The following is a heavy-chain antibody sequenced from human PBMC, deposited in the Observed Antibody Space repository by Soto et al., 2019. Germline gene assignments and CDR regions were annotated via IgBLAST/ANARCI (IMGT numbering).Heavy chain of an antibody. CDR1: GFTVSSNY. J-gene: IGHJ6*02. V-gene: IGHV3-66*01. Sequence: PGGSLRLSCAASGFTVSSNYMSWVRRAPGKGLEWVSVFYSDDTTYYPESVKGRFTISRDNSKNTLYLQMNSLRAEDTAVYYCAKTLRITMIVVVPRSSYGMDVWGQGTTVTVSS. CDR3: AKTLRITMIVVVPRSSYGMDV. CDR2: FYSDDTT. D-gene: IGHD3-22*01.